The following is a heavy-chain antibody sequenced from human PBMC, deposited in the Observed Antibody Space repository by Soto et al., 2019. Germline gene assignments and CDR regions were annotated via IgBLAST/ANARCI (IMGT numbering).Heavy chain of an antibody. V-gene: IGHV4-34*01. CDR1: GGSFSGYY. CDR2: INHSGST. J-gene: IGHJ5*02. D-gene: IGHD6-13*01. CDR3: ATGEPQHSSRGGFDP. Sequence: QVQLQQWGAGLLKPSETLSLTCAVYGGSFSGYYWSWIRQPPGKGLEWSGEINHSGSTTYNPSLTSRVPIAVDTSKNQFSLKLSSVTAADTAVYYCATGEPQHSSRGGFDPWGQGTLVTVSS.